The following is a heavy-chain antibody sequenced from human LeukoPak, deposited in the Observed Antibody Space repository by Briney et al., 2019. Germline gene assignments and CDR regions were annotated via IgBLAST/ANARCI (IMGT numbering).Heavy chain of an antibody. D-gene: IGHD2-15*01. Sequence: GGSLRLSYAAAGFTFSSYAMSWVRQAPGKGLEWVSAISGSASSTYYADSVKGRFTISRDNSKNTLYLQMNSLRADDTAVYYCAKEAVRDMAYDYWGQGTLVIVSS. CDR2: ISGSASST. CDR1: GFTFSSYA. V-gene: IGHV3-23*01. CDR3: AKEAVRDMAYDY. J-gene: IGHJ4*02.